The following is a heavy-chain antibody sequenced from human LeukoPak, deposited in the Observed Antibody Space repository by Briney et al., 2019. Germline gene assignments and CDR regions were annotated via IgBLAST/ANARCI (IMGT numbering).Heavy chain of an antibody. CDR2: IYTSGST. CDR3: ARDLWVQAAMDSAYYYYYYYMDV. Sequence: SETLSLTCTVSGGSISSYYWSWIRQPAGKGLEWIGRIYTSGSTNYNPSLKSRVTMSVDTSKNQFSLKLSSVTAADTAVYYCARDLWVQAAMDSAYYYYYYYMDVWGKGTTVTVSS. V-gene: IGHV4-4*07. J-gene: IGHJ6*03. CDR1: GGSISSYY. D-gene: IGHD2-2*01.